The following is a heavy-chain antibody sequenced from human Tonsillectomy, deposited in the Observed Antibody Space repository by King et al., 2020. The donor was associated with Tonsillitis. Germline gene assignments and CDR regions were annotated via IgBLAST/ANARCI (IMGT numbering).Heavy chain of an antibody. CDR2: IIPIFGTA. J-gene: IGHJ4*02. V-gene: IGHV1-69*01. D-gene: IGHD3-22*01. CDR1: GGTFSSYA. CDR3: ARDRSDYYDSSGYHYFDY. Sequence: VQLVESGAEVKKPGSSVKVSCKASGGTFSSYAISWVRQAPGQGLEWMGGIIPIFGTANYAQKFQGRVTITADESTSTAYMELSSLRSEDTAVYYCARDRSDYYDSSGYHYFDYGGQGTLLTVSS.